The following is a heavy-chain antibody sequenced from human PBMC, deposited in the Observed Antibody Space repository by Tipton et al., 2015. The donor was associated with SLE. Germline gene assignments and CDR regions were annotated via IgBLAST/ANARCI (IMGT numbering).Heavy chain of an antibody. D-gene: IGHD2-15*01. Sequence: TLSLTCTVSGGSISSGGYYWSWIRQHPGKGLEWIGYIYYSGSTYYNPSLKSRVTISVDTSKNQFSLKLSSVTAADTAVYYCARASAGGGGSWREDYWGQGTLVTVSS. V-gene: IGHV4-31*03. J-gene: IGHJ4*02. CDR1: GGSISSGGYY. CDR2: IYYSGST. CDR3: ARASAGGGGSWREDY.